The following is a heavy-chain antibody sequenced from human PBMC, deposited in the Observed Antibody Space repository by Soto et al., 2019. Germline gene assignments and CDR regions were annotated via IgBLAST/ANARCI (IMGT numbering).Heavy chain of an antibody. CDR2: ISYDGSNK. CDR3: ARDSGYFDY. J-gene: IGHJ4*02. CDR1: GFTFSSYA. V-gene: IGHV3-30-3*01. Sequence: QVQLVESGAGVVQPGRSLRLSCAASGFTFSSYAMHWVRQAPGKGLEWVAVISYDGSNKYYADSVKGRFTISRDNSKNALYLQMNSLRAEDTAVYYCARDSGYFDYWGQGTLVTVSS.